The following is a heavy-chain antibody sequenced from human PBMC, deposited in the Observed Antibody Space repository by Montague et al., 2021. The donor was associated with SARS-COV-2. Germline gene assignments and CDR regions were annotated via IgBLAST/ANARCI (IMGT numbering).Heavy chain of an antibody. CDR2: INHSGST. Sequence: SETLSLTCAVHGGSFSGYYRSWIRQPPGKGREWIGEINHSGSTNYNPSLKSRVTISVDTSKNQFSLKLSSVTAADTAVYYCAREVRERIVVVIAIPYYYFDYWGQGALVTVSS. V-gene: IGHV4-34*01. CDR1: GGSFSGYY. CDR3: AREVRERIVVVIAIPYYYFDY. D-gene: IGHD2-21*01. J-gene: IGHJ4*02.